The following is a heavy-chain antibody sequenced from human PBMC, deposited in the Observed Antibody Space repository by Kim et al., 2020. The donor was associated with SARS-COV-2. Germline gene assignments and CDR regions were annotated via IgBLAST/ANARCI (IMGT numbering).Heavy chain of an antibody. D-gene: IGHD5-12*01. CDR1: GGTFSSYA. CDR2: IIPIFGTA. Sequence: SVKVSCKASGGTFSSYAISWVRQAPGQGLEWMGGIIPIFGTANYAQKFQGRVTITADESTSTAYMELSSLRSEDTAVYYCARPEIGRDGYKREGELYGMDVWGQGTTVTVSS. V-gene: IGHV1-69*13. J-gene: IGHJ6*02. CDR3: ARPEIGRDGYKREGELYGMDV.